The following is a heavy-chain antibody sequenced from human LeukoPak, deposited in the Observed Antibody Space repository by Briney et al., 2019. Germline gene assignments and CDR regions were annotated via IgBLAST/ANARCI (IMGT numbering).Heavy chain of an antibody. CDR1: GFTFRSYG. J-gene: IGHJ6*03. CDR3: AKDGTGGSYDHYYMDV. D-gene: IGHD2-15*01. V-gene: IGHV3-30*18. Sequence: PGGSLRLSCAVSGFTFRSYGMHWVRQAPGKGLEWVAVISYDGSNKYYADSVKGRFTISRDNSKNTLYLQMNSLRAEDTAVYYCAKDGTGGSYDHYYMDVWGKGTTVTVSS. CDR2: ISYDGSNK.